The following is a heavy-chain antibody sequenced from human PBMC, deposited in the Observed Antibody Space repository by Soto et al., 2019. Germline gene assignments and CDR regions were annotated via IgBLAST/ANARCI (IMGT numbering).Heavy chain of an antibody. CDR2: INAGNGHT. CDR3: VIDIPWGEYLSIRYF. D-gene: IGHD4-17*01. J-gene: IGHJ4*02. CDR1: GYTFTNYA. Sequence: ASVKVSCKASGYTFTNYAIHWVRQAPGQRLEWMGWINAGNGHTKYSQKFQARVTITRDASASTAYMELSSLRSEDTAVYYCVIDIPWGEYLSIRYFWGQGTLVTVSS. V-gene: IGHV1-3*01.